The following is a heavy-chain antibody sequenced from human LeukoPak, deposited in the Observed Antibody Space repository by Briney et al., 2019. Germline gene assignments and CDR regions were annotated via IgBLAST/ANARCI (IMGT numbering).Heavy chain of an antibody. Sequence: GASVKVSCKASGYIFTDYYIHWVRQAPGQGLQWMGWVNPHSGGTNYAQMFHGRVTMTRDTSISTAYMDMSSLRSDDTAVYYCARNLWFGESSDAFDMWGQGTIVTVSS. J-gene: IGHJ3*02. V-gene: IGHV1-2*02. D-gene: IGHD3-10*01. CDR1: GYIFTDYY. CDR3: ARNLWFGESSDAFDM. CDR2: VNPHSGGT.